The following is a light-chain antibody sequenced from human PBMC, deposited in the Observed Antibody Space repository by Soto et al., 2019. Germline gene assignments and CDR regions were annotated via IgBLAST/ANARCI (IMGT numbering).Light chain of an antibody. CDR1: HSISSY. V-gene: IGKV1-5*01. CDR3: QRHNSYTWP. Sequence: DIQLTQSPATLSSSVGDRVTITCRASHSISSYVAWYQQKPGKAPKLLIYDASRLESGVPSRFSGSGSGTEFALTITSSQLDPFATYIYQRHNSYTWPFGPGTKVDIK. CDR2: DAS. J-gene: IGKJ3*01.